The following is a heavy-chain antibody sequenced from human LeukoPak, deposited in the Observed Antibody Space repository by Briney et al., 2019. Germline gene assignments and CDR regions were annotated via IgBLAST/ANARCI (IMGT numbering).Heavy chain of an antibody. Sequence: PGGSLRRSCAASGFSFSSFAMTWVRQAPGKGLEWVTTIRSNGATAYNADSVKGRFTISRDNSKNTVYLQMNSLRVEDTAIYYCARGQEFDDGVFDSWGQGTLVTVSS. D-gene: IGHD1-1*01. J-gene: IGHJ4*02. CDR2: IRSNGATA. CDR3: ARGQEFDDGVFDS. CDR1: GFSFSSFA. V-gene: IGHV3-23*01.